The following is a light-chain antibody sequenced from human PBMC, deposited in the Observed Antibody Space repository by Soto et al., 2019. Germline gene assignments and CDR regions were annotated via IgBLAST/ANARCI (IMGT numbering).Light chain of an antibody. Sequence: DIQMTQSPSSLSASVGDRVTITCRASQGISNYLAWYQQKPGKVPKLLIYAASTSQSGVPSRFSGSGSGTDVTLTISSPQPEDVATYYCQKYNSAPHTFGQGTKLEIK. CDR1: QGISNY. V-gene: IGKV1-27*01. CDR2: AAS. CDR3: QKYNSAPHT. J-gene: IGKJ2*01.